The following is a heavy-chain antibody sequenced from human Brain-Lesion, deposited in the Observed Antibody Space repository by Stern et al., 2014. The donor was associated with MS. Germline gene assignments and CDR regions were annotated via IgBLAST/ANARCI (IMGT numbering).Heavy chain of an antibody. Sequence: MQLVESGGGVVQPGRSLRLSCAVSGFTFSSYGMYWVRQAPGKGLEWVAGIWFDGNKKNYIESVKGRFTISRDNSKNTLSLQMTSLRAEDTAVYYCAKDKKDSSGWNLYFYGMDVWGQGTTVIVSS. V-gene: IGHV3-33*06. CDR2: IWFDGNKK. J-gene: IGHJ6*02. CDR3: AKDKKDSSGWNLYFYGMDV. D-gene: IGHD6-19*01. CDR1: GFTFSSYG.